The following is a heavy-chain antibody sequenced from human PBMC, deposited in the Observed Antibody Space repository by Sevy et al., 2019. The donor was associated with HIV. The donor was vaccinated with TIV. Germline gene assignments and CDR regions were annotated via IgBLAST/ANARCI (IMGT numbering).Heavy chain of an antibody. CDR3: AKDSILVAGHFDY. J-gene: IGHJ4*02. CDR2: FTGSGTNT. D-gene: IGHD6-19*01. Sequence: GGSLRLSCAASGFTFSSYAMSWVRQAPVKGLEWVSSFTGSGTNTFYADSVKGRFTISRDNSKNTLYLQMNSLRAEDTAVYYCAKDSILVAGHFDYWGQGTLVTVSS. CDR1: GFTFSSYA. V-gene: IGHV3-23*01.